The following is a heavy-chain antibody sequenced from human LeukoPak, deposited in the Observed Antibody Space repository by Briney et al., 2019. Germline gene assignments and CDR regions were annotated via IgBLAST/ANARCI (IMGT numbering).Heavy chain of an antibody. V-gene: IGHV6-1*01. CDR2: TDYRSKWYN. CDR3: ARSDHIAVAGLFDY. D-gene: IGHD6-19*01. CDR1: GDSVSSNSAA. J-gene: IGHJ4*02. Sequence: SQTLSLTCAISGDSVSSNSAAWNWIRQSPSRGLEWLVRTDYRSKWYNDYAASVKSRITLNPDTSKNHLSLQLNSVTPEDTAVYYCARSDHIAVAGLFDYWGQGTLVTVSS.